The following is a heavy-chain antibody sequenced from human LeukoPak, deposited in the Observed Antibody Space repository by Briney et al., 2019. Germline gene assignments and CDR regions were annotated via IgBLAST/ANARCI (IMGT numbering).Heavy chain of an antibody. Sequence: PSQTLSLTCIVSGGFISSGGYYWSWIRQPPGKGLEWIGYIYHSGSTYYNPSLKSRVTISVDRSKNQFSLKLSSVTAADTAVYYCARWSLYYYDSSGYHNFDYWGQGTLVTVSS. D-gene: IGHD3-22*01. V-gene: IGHV4-30-2*01. CDR1: GGFISSGGYY. CDR2: IYHSGST. CDR3: ARWSLYYYDSSGYHNFDY. J-gene: IGHJ4*02.